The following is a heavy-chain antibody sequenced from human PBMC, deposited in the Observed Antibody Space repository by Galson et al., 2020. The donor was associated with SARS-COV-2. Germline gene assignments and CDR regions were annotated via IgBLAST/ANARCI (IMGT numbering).Heavy chain of an antibody. Sequence: KIGESLKISCKGSGYSFTSYWISWVRQMPGKGLEWMGRIDPSDSYTNYSPSFQGHVTISADKSISTAYLQWSSLKASDTAMYYCVTDDSSGYYYVIGDAFDIWGQGTMVTVSS. CDR1: GYSFTSYW. D-gene: IGHD3-22*01. CDR2: IDPSDSYT. J-gene: IGHJ3*02. CDR3: VTDDSSGYYYVIGDAFDI. V-gene: IGHV5-10-1*01.